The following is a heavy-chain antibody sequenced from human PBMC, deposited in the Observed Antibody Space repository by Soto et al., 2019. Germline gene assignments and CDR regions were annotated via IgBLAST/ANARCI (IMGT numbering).Heavy chain of an antibody. CDR2: INHSGST. Sequence: SETLSLTCAVYGGSFSGYYWSWIRQPPGKGLEWIGEINHSGSTNYNPSLKSRVTISVDTSKNQFSLKLSSVTAADTAVYYCARGLRGYSYGYVWFDPWGQGTLVTVSS. J-gene: IGHJ5*02. V-gene: IGHV4-34*01. CDR3: ARGLRGYSYGYVWFDP. CDR1: GGSFSGYY. D-gene: IGHD5-18*01.